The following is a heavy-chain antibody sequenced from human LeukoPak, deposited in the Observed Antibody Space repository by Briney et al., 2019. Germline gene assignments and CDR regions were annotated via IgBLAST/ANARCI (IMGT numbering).Heavy chain of an antibody. D-gene: IGHD1-26*01. CDR1: GYIFTTYS. Sequence: PGASVKVSCKSSGYIFTTYSITWVRQAPGQGLEWMGWISAYNGNTKYARNLQGRVSITTDTSTSTAYMELRSLRSDDTAVYYCARVGGYQSIDYWGQGTLVTVSS. V-gene: IGHV1-18*04. CDR3: ARVGGYQSIDY. J-gene: IGHJ4*02. CDR2: ISAYNGNT.